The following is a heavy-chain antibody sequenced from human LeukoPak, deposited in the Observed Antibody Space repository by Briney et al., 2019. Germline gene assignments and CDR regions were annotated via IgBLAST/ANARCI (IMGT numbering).Heavy chain of an antibody. D-gene: IGHD5-18*01. V-gene: IGHV3-7*01. Sequence: GGSLRLSCAASGFTFSSYWMSCVRQAPGKGLEWVANIKQDGSEKYYVDSVKGRFTISRDNAKNSLYLQMNSLRAEDTAVYYCASPSGYSSVSSFDYWGQGTLVTVSS. J-gene: IGHJ4*02. CDR2: IKQDGSEK. CDR1: GFTFSSYW. CDR3: ASPSGYSSVSSFDY.